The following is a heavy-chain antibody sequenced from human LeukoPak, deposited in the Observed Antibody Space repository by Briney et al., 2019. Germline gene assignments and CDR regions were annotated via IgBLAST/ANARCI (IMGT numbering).Heavy chain of an antibody. Sequence: ASVKVSCKASGYTFTSHGISWVRQAPGQGLEWMGGIIPIFGTANYAQKFQGRVTITADESTSTAYMELSSLRSEDTAVYYCASLITMSDPWGQGTLVTVSS. J-gene: IGHJ5*02. CDR1: GYTFTSHG. CDR3: ASLITMSDP. V-gene: IGHV1-69*13. CDR2: IIPIFGTA. D-gene: IGHD3-10*02.